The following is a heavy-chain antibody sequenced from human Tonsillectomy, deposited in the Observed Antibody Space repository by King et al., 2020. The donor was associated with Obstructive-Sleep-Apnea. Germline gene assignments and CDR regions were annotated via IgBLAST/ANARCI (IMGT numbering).Heavy chain of an antibody. Sequence: QLQESGPGLVKPSETLSLTCTVSGGSISSYYWSWIRQPPGKGLEWIGYIYYIGSTNYNPSLKSRVTISVDTSKNQFSLKLSSVIAADTPVYYCAKLFSWEPDYWGQGTLVTVSS. D-gene: IGHD1-26*01. CDR2: IYYIGST. CDR3: AKLFSWEPDY. V-gene: IGHV4-59*08. J-gene: IGHJ4*02. CDR1: GGSISSYY.